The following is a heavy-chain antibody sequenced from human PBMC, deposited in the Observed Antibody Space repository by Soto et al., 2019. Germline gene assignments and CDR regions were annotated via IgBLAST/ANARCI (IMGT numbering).Heavy chain of an antibody. CDR2: FDPEDGET. J-gene: IGHJ5*02. CDR1: GYTLTELS. Sequence: QVQLVQSGAEVKKPGASVKVSCKVSGYTLTELSMHWVRQAPGKGLEWMGGFDPEDGETIYAQKFQGRVTMTEDTSTDTAYMELSSLRSEDTAVYYCATVRIQLWDLTLSYNWFDPWGQGTLVTVSS. V-gene: IGHV1-24*01. CDR3: ATVRIQLWDLTLSYNWFDP. D-gene: IGHD5-18*01.